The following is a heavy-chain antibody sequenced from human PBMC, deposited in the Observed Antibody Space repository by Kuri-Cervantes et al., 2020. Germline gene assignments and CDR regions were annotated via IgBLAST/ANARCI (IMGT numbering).Heavy chain of an antibody. Sequence: ASVKVSCKASGYTFTSYGISWVRQAPGQGLEWMGWISAYNGNTNYAQKLQGRVTMTRDTSTSTVYMELSSLRSEDTAVYYCARGRRYCSGGSCYSFDYWGQGTLVTVSS. D-gene: IGHD2-15*01. CDR2: ISAYNGNT. J-gene: IGHJ4*02. CDR3: ARGRRYCSGGSCYSFDY. CDR1: GYTFTSYG. V-gene: IGHV1-18*01.